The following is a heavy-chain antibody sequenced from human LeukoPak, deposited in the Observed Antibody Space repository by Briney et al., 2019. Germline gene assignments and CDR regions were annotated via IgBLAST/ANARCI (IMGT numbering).Heavy chain of an antibody. V-gene: IGHV3-7*03. CDR1: GFTFSSYW. D-gene: IGHD5-18*01. Sequence: GGSLRLSCAASGFTFSSYWMSWVRQAPGKGLEWVAVIKQDESEKFYVDSVKGRFTISRDNAKNSLYLQMNSLRAEDTAVYYCAKDTEPGGYSYGYGFPLGYWGQGTLVTVSS. J-gene: IGHJ4*02. CDR2: IKQDESEK. CDR3: AKDTEPGGYSYGYGFPLGY.